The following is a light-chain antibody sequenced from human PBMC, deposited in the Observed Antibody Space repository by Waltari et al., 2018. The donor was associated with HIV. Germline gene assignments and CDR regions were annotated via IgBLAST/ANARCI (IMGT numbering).Light chain of an antibody. V-gene: IGLV1-47*01. J-gene: IGLJ3*02. CDR2: LND. CDR1: HPNIGSNT. Sequence: QYVLTQPPSASGTRGQRVTISCSGSHPNIGSNTVHWYQQPPGAAPKLLISLNDQRPAGVPDRFSGSKSGTSASLVISGLRSEDEADYFCSVWDDSLAGWMFGGGTRLTVL. CDR3: SVWDDSLAGWM.